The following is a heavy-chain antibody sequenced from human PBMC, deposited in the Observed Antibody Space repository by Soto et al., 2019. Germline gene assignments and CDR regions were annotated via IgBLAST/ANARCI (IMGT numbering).Heavy chain of an antibody. D-gene: IGHD2-8*02. CDR2: IDSGSNFI. V-gene: IGHV3-21*01. CDR3: ASAGGTF. CDR1: GFTFHTYS. Sequence: EVLLVESGGGLVKPGGSLRLSCAASGFTFHTYSMSWVRQAPGKGLEWVSSIDSGSNFIHYADSVKGRFTISRDNANNSLYLQMTSLRAEDSAVYYCASAGGTFWGQGALVTVSS. J-gene: IGHJ4*02.